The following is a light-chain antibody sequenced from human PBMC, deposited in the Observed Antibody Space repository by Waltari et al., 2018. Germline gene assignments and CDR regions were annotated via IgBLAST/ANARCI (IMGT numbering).Light chain of an antibody. J-gene: IGKJ3*01. CDR1: QSVSTN. CDR2: GAS. CDR3: QQYSSSPLT. V-gene: IGKV3-15*01. Sequence: ETVMTQSPATLSVSPGERVTLSCRASQSVSTNLAWYQQKPGQAPRLLIDGASTRATGTPARFSGSGSGTEFTLTISSLQSEDFAVYYCQQYSSSPLTFGPGTKVDIK.